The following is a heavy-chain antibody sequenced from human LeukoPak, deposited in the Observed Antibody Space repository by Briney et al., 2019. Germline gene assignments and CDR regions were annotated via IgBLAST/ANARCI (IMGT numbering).Heavy chain of an antibody. CDR1: RIIFSNYA. D-gene: IGHD1-26*01. J-gene: IGHJ2*01. CDR2: YSSDGGST. CDR3: ARGRQGAKTRYFDL. V-gene: IGHV3-64*01. Sequence: GGSLRLSCAASRIIFSNYAMHGLRQGPGKGVECISNYSSDGGSTYYANSVKGRFTISRDNSKNTLYLQMGSLRTEDMAVYYCARGRQGAKTRYFDLWGRGTRVTVSS.